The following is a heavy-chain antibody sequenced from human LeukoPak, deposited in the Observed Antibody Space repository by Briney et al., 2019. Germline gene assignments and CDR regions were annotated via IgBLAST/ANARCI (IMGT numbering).Heavy chain of an antibody. J-gene: IGHJ4*02. CDR3: ARARRYSPIDY. CDR2: INHSGGT. Sequence: PSETLSLTCAVYGGSFSGYYWSWIRQPPGKGLEWIGEINHSGGTNYNPSLKSRVTISVDTSKNQFSLKLSSVTAADTAVYYCARARRYSPIDYWGQGTLVTVSS. D-gene: IGHD4-11*01. CDR1: GGSFSGYY. V-gene: IGHV4-34*01.